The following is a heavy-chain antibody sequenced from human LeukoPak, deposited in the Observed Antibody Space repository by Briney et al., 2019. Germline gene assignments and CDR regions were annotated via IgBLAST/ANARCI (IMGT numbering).Heavy chain of an antibody. D-gene: IGHD3-9*01. J-gene: IGHJ6*02. V-gene: IGHV3-33*01. Sequence: GGSLRLSCAASGFTFSSYGMHWVRQAPGKGLEWVAVIWYDGSNKYYADSVKGRFTISRDNSKNTLYLQMNSLRAEDTAVYYCARAEEASTGYEHNYYYYGMDVWGQGTTVTVSS. CDR1: GFTFSSYG. CDR3: ARAEEASTGYEHNYYYYGMDV. CDR2: IWYDGSNK.